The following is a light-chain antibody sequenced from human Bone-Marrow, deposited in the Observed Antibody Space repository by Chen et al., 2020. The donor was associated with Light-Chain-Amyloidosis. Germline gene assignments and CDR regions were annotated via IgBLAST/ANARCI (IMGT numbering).Light chain of an antibody. CDR3: QSADSSGTYEVI. J-gene: IGLJ2*01. Sequence: SYELTQPPSVSVSPGQTARITCSGDDLPTKYAYWYQQKPGQAPVLVIHRDTERPSGISERVSGSSSGTTATLTSSGDQAEDEADYHCQSADSSGTYEVIFGGGTKLTVL. CDR2: RDT. V-gene: IGLV3-25*03. CDR1: DLPTKY.